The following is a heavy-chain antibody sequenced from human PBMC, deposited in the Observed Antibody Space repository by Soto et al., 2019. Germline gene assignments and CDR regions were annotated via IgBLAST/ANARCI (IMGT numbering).Heavy chain of an antibody. CDR3: ARGQKGYSSSWYVD. CDR2: INHVGGT. Sequence: QVQLQQWGAGLLKPSETLSLTCAVYGGSFSGYYWSWIRQPSGKGLEWIGEINHVGGTNYNPSLKSRLTISVDTSKNQFSLKVNSVTAADTAVYYCARGQKGYSSSWYVDWGQGTPVTVSS. D-gene: IGHD6-13*01. J-gene: IGHJ4*02. CDR1: GGSFSGYY. V-gene: IGHV4-34*01.